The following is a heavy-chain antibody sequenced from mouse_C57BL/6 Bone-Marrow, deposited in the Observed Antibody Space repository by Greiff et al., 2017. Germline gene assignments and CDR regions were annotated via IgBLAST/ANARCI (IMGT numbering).Heavy chain of an antibody. Sequence: EADGGLVQPKGSLKLSCAASGFSFNTYAMNWVRQAPGKGLEWVARIRSKSNNYATYYADSVKDRFTISRDDSESMLYLQMNNLKTEDTAMYYCVSSRLSSWFAYWGQGTLVTVSA. D-gene: IGHD1-1*02. J-gene: IGHJ3*01. CDR2: IRSKSNNYAT. CDR3: VSSRLSSWFAY. V-gene: IGHV10-1*01. CDR1: GFSFNTYA.